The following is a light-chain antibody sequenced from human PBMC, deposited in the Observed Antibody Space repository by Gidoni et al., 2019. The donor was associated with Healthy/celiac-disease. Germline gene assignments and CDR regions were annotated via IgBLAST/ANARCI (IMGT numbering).Light chain of an antibody. Sequence: DIQMTQSPSSLSASVGDRVTITSQASQDISNYLNWYQQKPGKAPKLLIYDASNLETGVPSRFSGSGSGTDFTFNIRSLKHEDIATYYCQQYDNLHLTFGGGTKVEIK. V-gene: IGKV1-33*01. J-gene: IGKJ4*01. CDR2: DAS. CDR3: QQYDNLHLT. CDR1: QDISNY.